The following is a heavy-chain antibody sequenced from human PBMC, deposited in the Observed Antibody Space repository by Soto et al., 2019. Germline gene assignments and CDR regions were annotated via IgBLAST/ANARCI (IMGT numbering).Heavy chain of an antibody. CDR3: ARDGGKTSKKKYDFWSGYPLDY. V-gene: IGHV1-69*13. J-gene: IGHJ4*02. D-gene: IGHD3-3*01. CDR2: IIPIIGTP. CDR1: GGTFRNHF. Sequence: SVKVSCKASGGTFRNHFFNWVRQAPGQGLEWMGGIIPIIGTPNYAQKFQGRVTITADESTSTAYMELSSLRSEDTAVYYCARDGGKTSKKKYDFWSGYPLDYWGQGTLVTVSS.